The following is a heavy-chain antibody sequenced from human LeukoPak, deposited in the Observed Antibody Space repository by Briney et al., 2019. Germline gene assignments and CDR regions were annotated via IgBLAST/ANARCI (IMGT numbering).Heavy chain of an antibody. CDR1: GFTFSSYS. CDR2: ISSSSSYI. D-gene: IGHD4-17*01. V-gene: IGHV3-21*01. CDR3: ASSTVTTWATAFDI. J-gene: IGHJ3*02. Sequence: PGGSLRLSCVASGFTFSSYSMNWVRQAPGKGLEWVSSISSSSSYIYYADSVKGRFTISRDNAKNSLYLQMNSLRAEDTAVYYCASSTVTTWATAFDIWGQGTMVTVSS.